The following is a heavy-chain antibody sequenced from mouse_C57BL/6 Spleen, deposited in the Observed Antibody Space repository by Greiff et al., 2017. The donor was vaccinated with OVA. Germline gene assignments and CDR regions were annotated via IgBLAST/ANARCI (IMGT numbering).Heavy chain of an antibody. Sequence: EVQLVESEGGLVQPGSSMKLSCTASGFTFSDYYMAWVRQVPEKGLEWVANINYDGSSTYYLDSLKSRFIISRDTAKNILYLQMSSLKSEDTATYYCARDGYDVSWYFDVWGTGTTVTVSS. CDR3: ARDGYDVSWYFDV. CDR1: GFTFSDYY. J-gene: IGHJ1*03. D-gene: IGHD2-3*01. V-gene: IGHV5-16*01. CDR2: INYDGSST.